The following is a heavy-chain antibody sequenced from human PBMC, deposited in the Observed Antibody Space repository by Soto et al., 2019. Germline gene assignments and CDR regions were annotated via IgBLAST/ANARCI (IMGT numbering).Heavy chain of an antibody. CDR2: IIPIFGTA. V-gene: IGHV1-69*13. J-gene: IGHJ6*02. CDR3: ARADSGSYKRVYYYYGMDV. D-gene: IGHD1-26*01. Sequence: GASVKVSCKASGGTFSSYAISCVRQAPGQGLEWMGGIIPIFGTANYAQKCQGRVTITADESTCTAYMELSSLRSEDTAVYYCARADSGSYKRVYYYYGMDVWGQGTTVTVSS. CDR1: GGTFSSYA.